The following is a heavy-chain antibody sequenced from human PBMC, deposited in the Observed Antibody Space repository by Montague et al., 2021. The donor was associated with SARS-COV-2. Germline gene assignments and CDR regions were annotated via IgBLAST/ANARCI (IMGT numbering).Heavy chain of an antibody. Sequence: SETLFLTCTFSGASRSTKNYYWGWIRQPPGKGLEWIGSISYSATSYSNPSLKSRVTVSVDTSRNQLSLNLSSVTVADTAVYYCARLGITLGGVIVIRYYFDFWGQGTLVTVSS. J-gene: IGHJ4*02. CDR2: ISYSATS. CDR3: ARLGITLGGVIVIRYYFDF. D-gene: IGHD3-16*02. CDR1: GASRSTKNYY. V-gene: IGHV4-39*01.